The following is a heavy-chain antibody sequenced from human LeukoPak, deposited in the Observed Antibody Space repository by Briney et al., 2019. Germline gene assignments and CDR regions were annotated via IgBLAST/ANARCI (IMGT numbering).Heavy chain of an antibody. Sequence: ASVKVSCKASGYTFTGYYMHWVRQAPGQGLEWMGRINPNSGGTNYAQKFQGRATMTRDTSISTAYMELSRLRSDDTAVYYCARGVLLWFGELGDYWGQGTLVTVSS. V-gene: IGHV1-2*06. CDR3: ARGVLLWFGELGDY. J-gene: IGHJ4*02. D-gene: IGHD3-10*01. CDR1: GYTFTGYY. CDR2: INPNSGGT.